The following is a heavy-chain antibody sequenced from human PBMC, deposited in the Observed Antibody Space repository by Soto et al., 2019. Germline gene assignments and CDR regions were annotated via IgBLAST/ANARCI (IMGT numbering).Heavy chain of an antibody. CDR1: GYKFTKAW. J-gene: IGHJ4*02. V-gene: IGHV5-51*01. Sequence: GQSLNLSDPGSGYKFTKAWMAWVLQMPGKGLEWMGIIFPGDSDTRYSPSFQGQVTISVDKSVNTAYLQWTSLKASDSAMYYCARRIGLYYFDYWGQESLVTVSS. D-gene: IGHD2-15*01. CDR3: ARRIGLYYFDY. CDR2: IFPGDSDT.